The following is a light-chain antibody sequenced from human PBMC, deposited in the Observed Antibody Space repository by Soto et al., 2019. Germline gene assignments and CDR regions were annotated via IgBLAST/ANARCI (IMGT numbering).Light chain of an antibody. Sequence: DIQMTQSPSTLSASVGDRVTITCRASQSISSWLAWYQQKPGKAHKLLIYKASSLESGVPSRFSGSGSGTEFTLTISSLQPDDFATYYCQHYNTYPWTFGQGTKVEIK. J-gene: IGKJ1*01. CDR1: QSISSW. CDR3: QHYNTYPWT. V-gene: IGKV1-5*03. CDR2: KAS.